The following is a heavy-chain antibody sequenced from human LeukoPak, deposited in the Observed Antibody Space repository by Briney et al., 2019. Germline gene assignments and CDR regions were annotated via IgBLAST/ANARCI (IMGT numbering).Heavy chain of an antibody. Sequence: GGSLRLSCAASGLTFNSYEMNWVRQAPGKGLEWVSYISSSGRTIYYADSVKGRFTISRDNAKNSLYLQMNSLRPEDTAVYYCAKHDSSSDFWGQGSLVTVSS. V-gene: IGHV3-48*03. CDR1: GLTFNSYE. D-gene: IGHD3-22*01. CDR2: ISSSGRTI. J-gene: IGHJ4*02. CDR3: AKHDSSSDF.